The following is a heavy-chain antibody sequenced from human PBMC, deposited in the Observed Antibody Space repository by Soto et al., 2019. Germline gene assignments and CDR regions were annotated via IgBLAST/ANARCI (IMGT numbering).Heavy chain of an antibody. CDR1: EFTFSSHG. CDR3: ARERTFGDNKHNYMDV. Sequence: QVQLVDSGGGVVQPGRSRRLSGAASEFTFSSHGMHWFRQAPGKGLQWVGVIGSDGSNEVYADSVKGRFIISRDNSKNILYLQMNSLRAEDTAVYYCARERTFGDNKHNYMDVWGTWITVTVSS. J-gene: IGHJ6*03. D-gene: IGHD3-10*01. V-gene: IGHV3-33*01. CDR2: IGSDGSNE.